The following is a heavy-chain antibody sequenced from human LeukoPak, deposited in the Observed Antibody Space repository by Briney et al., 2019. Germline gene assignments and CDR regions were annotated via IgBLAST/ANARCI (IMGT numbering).Heavy chain of an antibody. CDR3: ARSRDGYNSVDY. V-gene: IGHV4-59*02. Sequence: SETLSLTCTVSGGSVSSYYWSWIRQPPGKGLEWIGYIYYSGSTNYNPSLKSRVTISVDTSKNQFSLRLSSVTAADTAVYYCARSRDGYNSVDYWGQGTLATVSS. D-gene: IGHD5-12*01. CDR1: GGSVSSYY. J-gene: IGHJ4*02. CDR2: IYYSGST.